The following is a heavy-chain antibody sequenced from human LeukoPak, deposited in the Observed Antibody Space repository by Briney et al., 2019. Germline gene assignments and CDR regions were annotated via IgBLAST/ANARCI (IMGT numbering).Heavy chain of an antibody. CDR2: IRLSDGYT. Sequence: PWGSLRLSCAASGFTFDNYAMTWVRQAPGKGLEWVSAIRLSDGYTYYADSVQGRFIISRDTSKNTVSLQMNSLTGDDTALYYCARVAGSYSIRPFDFWGQGTVVIVSS. CDR1: GFTFDNYA. J-gene: IGHJ4*02. D-gene: IGHD1-26*01. CDR3: ARVAGSYSIRPFDF. V-gene: IGHV3-23*01.